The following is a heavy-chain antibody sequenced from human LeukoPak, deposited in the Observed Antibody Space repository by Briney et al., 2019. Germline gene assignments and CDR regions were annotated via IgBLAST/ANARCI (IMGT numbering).Heavy chain of an antibody. CDR1: GFSFSSYG. J-gene: IGHJ4*02. CDR3: AKDSISSSWYRVVYFDY. Sequence: PGGSLRLSCAASGFSFSSYGMSWVRQAPGKGLECVSAISGSGGSTYYADSVKGRFTISRDNSKNTLYLQMNSLRAEDTAVYYCAKDSISSSWYRVVYFDYWGQGTLVTVSS. V-gene: IGHV3-23*01. CDR2: ISGSGGST. D-gene: IGHD6-13*01.